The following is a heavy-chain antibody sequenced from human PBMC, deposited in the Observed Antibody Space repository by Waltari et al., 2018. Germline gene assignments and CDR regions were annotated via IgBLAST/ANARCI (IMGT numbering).Heavy chain of an antibody. Sequence: QVQLQESGPGLVKPSGTLSLTCAVSGGSISSTNWWTWVRQPPGKGLEWIGGISHTGGTDYNLSLKSRVTISVDNAKNQFSLKLNSVTAADTAVYYCARARYFGSLFAWFDPWGQGTLVNVSS. CDR1: GGSISSTNW. J-gene: IGHJ5*02. CDR3: ARARYFGSLFAWFDP. D-gene: IGHD1-20*01. V-gene: IGHV4-4*02. CDR2: ISHTGGT.